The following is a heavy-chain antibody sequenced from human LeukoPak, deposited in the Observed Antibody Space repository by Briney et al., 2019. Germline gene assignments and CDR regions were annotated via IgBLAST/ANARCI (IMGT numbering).Heavy chain of an antibody. Sequence: PGGSLRLSCAASGFTFSSYWMSWVRQAPGKGLEWVANINQDGSEKYYVDSVKGRFTISRDNAKNSLYLQMNSLRAEDTAVYYCARAGVEWWLRDYYYYGMDVWGQGTTVTVSS. D-gene: IGHD5-12*01. CDR3: ARAGVEWWLRDYYYYGMDV. CDR1: GFTFSSYW. CDR2: INQDGSEK. V-gene: IGHV3-7*01. J-gene: IGHJ6*02.